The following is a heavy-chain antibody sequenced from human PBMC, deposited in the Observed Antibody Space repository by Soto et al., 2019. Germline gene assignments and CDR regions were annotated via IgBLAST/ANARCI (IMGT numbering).Heavy chain of an antibody. CDR2: IYYNGST. Sequence: QVQLQESGPGLVKPSETLSLTCTVSVGSISSYYWSWIRQPPGKGLEWIGYIYYNGSTNYNPSLKIRVAISVDTSTNQSSMKLSSVTAADTAVYYCARRGYDSSGYYEDYWGQGTLVTVSS. D-gene: IGHD3-22*01. CDR3: ARRGYDSSGYYEDY. V-gene: IGHV4-59*08. J-gene: IGHJ4*02. CDR1: VGSISSYY.